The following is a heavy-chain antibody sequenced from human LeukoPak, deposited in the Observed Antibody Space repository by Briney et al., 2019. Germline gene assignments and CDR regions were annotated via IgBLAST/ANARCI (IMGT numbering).Heavy chain of an antibody. Sequence: GGSLRLSCTASGFTFNDYSMHWVRQAPGKGVEWVSYISSGSSTIYYADSVKGRFTISRDNAKNSLYLQMNSLRAEDTAVYYCAREVYYGSGGPRPDYWGQGTLVTVSS. D-gene: IGHD3-10*01. V-gene: IGHV3-48*01. CDR2: ISSGSSTI. CDR1: GFTFNDYS. CDR3: AREVYYGSGGPRPDY. J-gene: IGHJ4*02.